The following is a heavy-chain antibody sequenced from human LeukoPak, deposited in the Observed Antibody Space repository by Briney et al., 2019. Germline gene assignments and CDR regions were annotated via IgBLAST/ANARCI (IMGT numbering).Heavy chain of an antibody. CDR1: GYTFTGYY. V-gene: IGHV1-2*02. CDR3: ARDLHIVLMVYAMGSDAFDI. Sequence: GASVKVSCKASGYTFTGYYMHWVRQTPGQGHEWMGGINPNSGGTNYAQTFQGRVTMTRDTSISTAYMELSRLRSDDTAVYYCARDLHIVLMVYAMGSDAFDIWGQGTMVTVSS. J-gene: IGHJ3*02. CDR2: INPNSGGT. D-gene: IGHD2-8*01.